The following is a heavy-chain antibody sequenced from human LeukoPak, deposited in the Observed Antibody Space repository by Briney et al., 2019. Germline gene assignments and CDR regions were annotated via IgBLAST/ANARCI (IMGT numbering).Heavy chain of an antibody. CDR3: ARVPSSGYSYGYDC. V-gene: IGHV1-18*01. Sequence: ASVKVSFKASGYTFTIYGISWVRQAPGQGREGMGWISAYNGNTNYAQKLQGRVTMTTDTSTSTAYMELRSLRSDDTAVYYCARVPSSGYSYGYDCWGQGTLVTVSS. D-gene: IGHD5-18*01. CDR1: GYTFTIYG. J-gene: IGHJ4*02. CDR2: ISAYNGNT.